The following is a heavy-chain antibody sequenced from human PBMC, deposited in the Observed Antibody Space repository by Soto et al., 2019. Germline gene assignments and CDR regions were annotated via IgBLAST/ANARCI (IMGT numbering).Heavy chain of an antibody. V-gene: IGHV3-9*01. CDR2: INWKSDI. CDR1: GFTFDDNA. Sequence: GGSLRLSCAVSGFTFDDNAMHWVRQAPEKGLEWVSGINWKSDIGYADSVKGRFTISRDNAENSLYLQMNSLRAEDTAIYYCAKKYRGTYPFDYWGQGTLVTVSS. CDR3: AKKYRGTYPFDY. J-gene: IGHJ4*02. D-gene: IGHD1-26*01.